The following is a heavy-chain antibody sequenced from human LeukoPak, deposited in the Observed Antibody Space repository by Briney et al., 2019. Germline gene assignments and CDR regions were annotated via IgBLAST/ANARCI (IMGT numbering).Heavy chain of an antibody. Sequence: PLETLSLTCTVSGGAISSYYCSSIRQPPGQGLEWIGYIYYTGSTNYNPSLKSRVTISVDTSKNQFSLKLSSVTAADTAAYYCARQPIVVVPSVGYYYYKDVWGKGTTVTVSS. V-gene: IGHV4-59*01. CDR3: ARQPIVVVPSVGYYYYKDV. D-gene: IGHD2-2*01. J-gene: IGHJ6*03. CDR1: GGAISSYY. CDR2: IYYTGST.